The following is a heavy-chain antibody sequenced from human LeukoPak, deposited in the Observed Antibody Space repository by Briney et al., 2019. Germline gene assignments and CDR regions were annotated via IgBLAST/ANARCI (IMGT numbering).Heavy chain of an antibody. Sequence: SETLSLTCAVYGGSFSGYYWSWIRQPPGKGLEWIGEINHSGSTNYNPSLKSRVTISVDTSKDQFSLKLSSVTAADTAVYYCARIQLGYCSSTSCYNLPGVRFDPWGQGTLVTVSS. V-gene: IGHV4-34*01. D-gene: IGHD2-2*02. CDR3: ARIQLGYCSSTSCYNLPGVRFDP. CDR2: INHSGST. CDR1: GGSFSGYY. J-gene: IGHJ5*02.